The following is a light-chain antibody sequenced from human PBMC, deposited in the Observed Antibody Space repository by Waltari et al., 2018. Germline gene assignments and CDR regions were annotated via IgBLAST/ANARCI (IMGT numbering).Light chain of an antibody. CDR3: QAWDSSTGV. CDR2: QDS. V-gene: IGLV3-1*01. CDR1: KLGEKY. Sequence: SYALSQPPSVSVSPAQTARLTCSGDKLGEKYVSWYQLKPGQSPVLVIYQDSQRPSGIPERFSGSNSGNAATLTISGTQAMDEADYYCQAWDSSTGVFGGGTKLTVL. J-gene: IGLJ3*02.